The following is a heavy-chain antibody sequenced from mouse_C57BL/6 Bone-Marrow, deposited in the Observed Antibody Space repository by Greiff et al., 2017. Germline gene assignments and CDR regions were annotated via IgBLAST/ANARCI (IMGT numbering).Heavy chain of an antibody. CDR1: GFSLTSYG. CDR3: ARNDGYPWYFDV. V-gene: IGHV2-2*01. CDR2: IWRGGST. J-gene: IGHJ1*03. Sequence: VQLQQSGPGLVQPSQSLSITCTVSGFSLTSYGVHWVRQSPGKGLEWLGVIWRGGSTDYNAAFISRLSISKDNSKSQYFFKMNSLQADDTAIYYCARNDGYPWYFDVWGTGTTVTVSS. D-gene: IGHD2-3*01.